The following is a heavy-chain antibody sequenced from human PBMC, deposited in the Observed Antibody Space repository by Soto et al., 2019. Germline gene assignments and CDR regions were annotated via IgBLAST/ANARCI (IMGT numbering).Heavy chain of an antibody. D-gene: IGHD4-17*01. Sequence: GGSLRPSCAASGFTFDDYAMHWVRQAPGKGLEWVSGISWNSGSIGYADSVKGRFTISRDNAKNSLYLQMNSLRAEDTALYYCAKAGGLDRYYYMDVWGKGTTVTVSS. CDR3: AKAGGLDRYYYMDV. CDR1: GFTFDDYA. V-gene: IGHV3-9*01. J-gene: IGHJ6*03. CDR2: ISWNSGSI.